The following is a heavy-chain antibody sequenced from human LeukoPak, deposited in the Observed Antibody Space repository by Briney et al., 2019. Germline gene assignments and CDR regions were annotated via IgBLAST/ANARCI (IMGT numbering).Heavy chain of an antibody. CDR2: INHSGST. D-gene: IGHD3-9*01. CDR1: GFTFVSHW. V-gene: IGHV4-34*01. CDR3: ARGRRDFDWLDGYYFDY. J-gene: IGHJ4*02. Sequence: GSLRLSCVASGFTFVSHWMTWVRQAPGKGLEWIGEINHSGSTNYNPSLKSRVTISVDTSKNQFSLKLSSVTAADTAVYYCARGRRDFDWLDGYYFDYWGQGTLVTVSS.